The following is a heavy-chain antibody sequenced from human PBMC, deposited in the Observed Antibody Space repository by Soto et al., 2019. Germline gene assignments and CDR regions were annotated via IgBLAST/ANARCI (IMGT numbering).Heavy chain of an antibody. J-gene: IGHJ6*02. CDR1: GYSVTSSDYY. D-gene: IGHD2-15*01. CDR2: MFYSGLT. CDR3: APLSVSLSGPYGIHV. Sequence: SETLSLTCSVSGYSVTSSDYYWAWIRQPPGKGLEWIGSMFYSGLTYYNPSLKSRVTLSVDTSKNQFSVRLNSVTAAGTAVYYCAPLSVSLSGPYGIHVWGQGTTVTVS. V-gene: IGHV4-39*01.